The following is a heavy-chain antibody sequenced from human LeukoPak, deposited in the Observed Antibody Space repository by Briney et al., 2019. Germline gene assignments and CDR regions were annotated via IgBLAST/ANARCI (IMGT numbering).Heavy chain of an antibody. D-gene: IGHD6-13*01. V-gene: IGHV3-7*01. CDR1: GFTFSSYW. CDR2: IKQDGSEK. J-gene: IGHJ4*02. CDR3: ARGTAAAKIDY. Sequence: GGSLRLSCAASGFTFSSYWMNWVRQAPGKGLEWVANIKQDGSEKYSVDSVKGRFTISRDNAKNSLYLQMNSLRAEDTAVYYCARGTAAAKIDYWGQGTLVTVSS.